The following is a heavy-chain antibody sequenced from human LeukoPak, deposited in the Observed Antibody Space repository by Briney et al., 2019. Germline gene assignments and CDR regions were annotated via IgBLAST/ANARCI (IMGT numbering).Heavy chain of an antibody. V-gene: IGHV3-30-3*01. CDR1: GFTFSSYA. D-gene: IGHD6-19*01. CDR2: ISYDGSNK. Sequence: PGGSLRLSCAASGFTFSSYAMHWVRQAPGKGLEWVAVISYDGSNKYYADSVKGRFTISRGNSKNTLYLQMNSLRAEDTAVYYCARVTNGGWYFDYWGQGTLVTVSS. CDR3: ARVTNGGWYFDY. J-gene: IGHJ4*02.